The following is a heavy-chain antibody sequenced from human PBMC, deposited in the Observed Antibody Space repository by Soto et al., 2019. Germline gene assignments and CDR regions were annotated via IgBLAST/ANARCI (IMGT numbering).Heavy chain of an antibody. CDR2: IIPISGTA. CDR1: GGTFSSYA. V-gene: IGHV1-69*01. CDR3: ARSQGSSTSLEIYYYYYYGMDA. Sequence: QVQLVQSGAEVKKPGSSVKVSCKASGGTFSSYAISWVRQAPGQGLEWMGGIIPISGTANYAQKFQGRVTITADESTRTAYMELSSLRSEDTAVYYCARSQGSSTSLEIYYYYYYGMDAWGQGTTVTVSS. J-gene: IGHJ6*02. D-gene: IGHD2-2*01.